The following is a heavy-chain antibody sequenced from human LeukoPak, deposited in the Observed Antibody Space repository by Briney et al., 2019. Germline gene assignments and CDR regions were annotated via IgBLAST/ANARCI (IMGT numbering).Heavy chain of an antibody. CDR1: GGSVSSYY. J-gene: IGHJ5*02. D-gene: IGHD6-19*01. V-gene: IGHV4-59*02. CDR2: IYYSGST. CDR3: ARAGYSSGWYWFDP. Sequence: SETLSLTCTVSGGSVSSYYWSWIRQPPGKGLEWIGYIYYSGSTNYNPSLKSRVTISVDTSKNQFSLKLSSVTAADTAVYYCARAGYSSGWYWFDPWGQGTLVTVSS.